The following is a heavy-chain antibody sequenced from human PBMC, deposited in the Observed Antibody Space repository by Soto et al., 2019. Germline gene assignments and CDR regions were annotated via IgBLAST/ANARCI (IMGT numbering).Heavy chain of an antibody. D-gene: IGHD5-12*01. CDR2: TYFRSKWYN. CDR3: AKGDNLGPKTGYAFDP. CDR1: GDSVSINTAS. Sequence: SQTLSLTCAISGDSVSINTASWNLIRQSPSRGLEWLGRTYFRSKWYNDYAVPVKSRIIINPDTSNNQFSLQLNSVTPEDTAVYFCAKGDNLGPKTGYAFDPWGQGIMVTVSS. J-gene: IGHJ5*02. V-gene: IGHV6-1*01.